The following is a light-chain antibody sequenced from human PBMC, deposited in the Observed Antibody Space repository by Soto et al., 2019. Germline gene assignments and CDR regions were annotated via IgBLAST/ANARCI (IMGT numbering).Light chain of an antibody. Sequence: EIVLTQSPGTLSLSPGERATLSCRASQSVSSSYLAWYQQKPGQAPRLLIYGASSRATGIQDRFSGSGSGTDFTLTISRLEPEDYAVNYCQQYGSSPRFTFGPGTKVDIK. CDR1: QSVSSSY. V-gene: IGKV3-20*01. CDR3: QQYGSSPRFT. J-gene: IGKJ3*01. CDR2: GAS.